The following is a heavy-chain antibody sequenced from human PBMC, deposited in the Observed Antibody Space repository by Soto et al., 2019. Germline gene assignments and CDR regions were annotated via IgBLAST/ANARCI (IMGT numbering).Heavy chain of an antibody. CDR1: GFTLSSYA. V-gene: IGHV3-23*01. Sequence: VGSLRLSCAASGFTLSSYAMSWVRQAPGKGLEWVSAISGSGERAHYADSVKGHFTISRDHSKNTVHLQMNSLRAEDTAVYFCARMSDFWSGYSVSETSYSYYHLDVWGQGTTVTVSS. CDR3: ARMSDFWSGYSVSETSYSYYHLDV. CDR2: ISGSGERA. J-gene: IGHJ6*02. D-gene: IGHD3-3*01.